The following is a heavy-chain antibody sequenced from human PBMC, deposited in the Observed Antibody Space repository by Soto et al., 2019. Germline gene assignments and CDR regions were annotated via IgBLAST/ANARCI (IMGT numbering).Heavy chain of an antibody. CDR1: GYTFTSYA. CDR3: ATRIVGAHDDTDY. Sequence: ASVKVSCKASGYTFTSYAMHWVRQAPGQRLEWMGWINAGNGNTKYSQKFQGRVTITRDTSASTAYMELSSLRSEDTAVYYCATRIVGAHDDTDYWGQGTLVTSPQ. D-gene: IGHD1-26*01. CDR2: INAGNGNT. V-gene: IGHV1-3*01. J-gene: IGHJ4*02.